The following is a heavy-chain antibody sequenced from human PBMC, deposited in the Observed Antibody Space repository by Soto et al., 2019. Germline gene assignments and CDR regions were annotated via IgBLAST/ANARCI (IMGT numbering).Heavy chain of an antibody. Sequence: ASVKVSCKASGYTFTGYYRHWVRQAPGQGLEWMGWINPNSGGTNYAQKFQGWVTMTRDTSISTAYMELSRLRSDDTAVYYCVRVDFWSGYYSFVYWGQGTLVTVSS. V-gene: IGHV1-2*04. CDR1: GYTFTGYY. J-gene: IGHJ4*02. D-gene: IGHD3-3*01. CDR2: INPNSGGT. CDR3: VRVDFWSGYYSFVY.